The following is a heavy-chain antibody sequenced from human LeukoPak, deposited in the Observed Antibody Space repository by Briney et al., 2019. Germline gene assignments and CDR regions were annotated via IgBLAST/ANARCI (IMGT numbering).Heavy chain of an antibody. D-gene: IGHD6-19*01. CDR3: AKGGSGWYVGLFDY. CDR1: GFTFSSSA. CDR2: ISGSGGST. J-gene: IGHJ4*02. V-gene: IGHV3-23*01. Sequence: PGGSLRLSCAASGFTFSSSAMSWVRQAPGKGLECVSVISGSGGSTYYADSVKGRFTISRDNSKSTLYLQMNSLRAEDTAVYYCAKGGSGWYVGLFDYWDQGTLVTVSS.